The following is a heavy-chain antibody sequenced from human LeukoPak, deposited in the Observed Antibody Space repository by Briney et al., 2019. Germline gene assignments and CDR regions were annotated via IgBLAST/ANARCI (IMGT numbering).Heavy chain of an antibody. CDR3: ARGMESYDSSGYHYYFDY. J-gene: IGHJ4*02. Sequence: PGGSLILSCAGSGFTFDEYGMSWVRQGPGKGLEWVSGINWNGGSTGYADSVKGRFAISRDNAKNSLYLQMNSLRAEDTALYYCARGMESYDSSGYHYYFDYWGQGTLVTVSS. CDR2: INWNGGST. V-gene: IGHV3-20*04. CDR1: GFTFDEYG. D-gene: IGHD3-22*01.